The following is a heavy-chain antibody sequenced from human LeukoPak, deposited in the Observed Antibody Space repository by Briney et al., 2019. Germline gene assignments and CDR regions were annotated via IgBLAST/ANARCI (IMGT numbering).Heavy chain of an antibody. CDR3: ARVGRYVFDY. J-gene: IGHJ4*02. CDR1: GFSFRSYW. Sequence: GGSLRLSCAASGFSFRSYWMHWVRQAPGKGLVWVSRINSDGSSTIYADSVKGRFTISRDNAKNSLYLQMNSLRAEDTAVYYCARVGRYVFDYWGQGTLVTVSS. CDR2: INSDGSST. D-gene: IGHD1-1*01. V-gene: IGHV3-74*01.